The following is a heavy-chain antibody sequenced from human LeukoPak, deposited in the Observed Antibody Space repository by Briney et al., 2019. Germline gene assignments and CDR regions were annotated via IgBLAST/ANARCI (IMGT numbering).Heavy chain of an antibody. J-gene: IGHJ4*02. CDR2: INPISGGT. Sequence: ASVTVSCKTSGYTFTAYYMHWVRQAPGQGLDWMAWINPISGGTNFAQTFQGRVTMTRDTSISTAYMELSRLTSDDTAVYYCARVGGQGEGELLWFGEGIDYWGQGALVTVSS. V-gene: IGHV1-2*02. CDR1: GYTFTAYY. D-gene: IGHD3-10*01. CDR3: ARVGGQGEGELLWFGEGIDY.